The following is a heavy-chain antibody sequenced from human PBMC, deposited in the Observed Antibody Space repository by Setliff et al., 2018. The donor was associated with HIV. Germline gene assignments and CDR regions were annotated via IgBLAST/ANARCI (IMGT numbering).Heavy chain of an antibody. J-gene: IGHJ3*02. Sequence: PSETLSLTCTVSGGSISSYYWSWIRQPAGKGLEWIGRIYTSGGTKYSPSLKSRVTMSIDTSKNQFSLKLSSLTAADTAVYYCARLWGSAQAFDIWGQGTMVTVSS. V-gene: IGHV4-4*07. CDR1: GGSISSYY. CDR3: ARLWGSAQAFDI. D-gene: IGHD7-27*01. CDR2: IYTSGGT.